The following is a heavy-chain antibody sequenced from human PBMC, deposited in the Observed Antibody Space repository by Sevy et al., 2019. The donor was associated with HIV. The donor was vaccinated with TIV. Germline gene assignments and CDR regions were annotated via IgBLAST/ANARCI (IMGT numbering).Heavy chain of an antibody. CDR3: ARDLFLSVVVPANTRGYYGMDV. D-gene: IGHD2-2*01. Sequence: GESLKISCAASGFTFSSYAMHWVRQAPGKGLEWVAVISYDGSNKYYADSVKGRFTISRDNSKNTLYLQMNSLRAEDTAVYYCARDLFLSVVVPANTRGYYGMDVWGQGTTVTVSS. V-gene: IGHV3-30*04. J-gene: IGHJ6*02. CDR2: ISYDGSNK. CDR1: GFTFSSYA.